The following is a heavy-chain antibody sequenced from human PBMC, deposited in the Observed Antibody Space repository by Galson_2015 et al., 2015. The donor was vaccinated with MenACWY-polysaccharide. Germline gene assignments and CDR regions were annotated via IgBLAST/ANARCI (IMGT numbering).Heavy chain of an antibody. Sequence: SLRLSCAASGFTFSDYGMHWVRQAPGKGLEWVALIWNDGKNKGYVDSVKGRFTISRDNSKNTLYLEMNSLRVGDTAVYYCARGVQLERKGRGDWFDPWGQGTLVTVSS. CDR3: ARGVQLERKGRGDWFDP. J-gene: IGHJ5*02. CDR2: IWNDGKNK. V-gene: IGHV3-33*01. D-gene: IGHD1-1*01. CDR1: GFTFSDYG.